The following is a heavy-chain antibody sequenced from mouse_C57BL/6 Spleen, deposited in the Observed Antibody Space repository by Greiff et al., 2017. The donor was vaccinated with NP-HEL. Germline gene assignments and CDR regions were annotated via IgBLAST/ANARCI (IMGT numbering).Heavy chain of an antibody. Sequence: VQLQQSGAELVKPGASVKLSCKASGYTFTSYWMQWVKQRPGQGLEWIGEIDPSDSYTNYNQKFKGKATLTVDTSSSTAYMQLSSLTSEDSAVYYCARGNYAMDYWGQGTSVTVSS. J-gene: IGHJ4*01. V-gene: IGHV1-50*01. CDR1: GYTFTSYW. CDR3: ARGNYAMDY. CDR2: IDPSDSYT.